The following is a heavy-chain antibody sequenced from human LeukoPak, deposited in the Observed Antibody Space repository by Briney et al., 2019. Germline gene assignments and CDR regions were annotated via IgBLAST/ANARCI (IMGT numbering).Heavy chain of an antibody. J-gene: IGHJ4*02. V-gene: IGHV4-39*01. Sequence: SETLSLTCTVSGGSISGSSYYWGWIRQPPGKGLEWIGSIYYSGSTYYNPSLKSRVTISVDTSKNQFSLKLNSVTATDTAVYYCARTYYDFWSGYSPRGVLPPYFDYWGQGTLVTVSS. CDR2: IYYSGST. CDR3: ARTYYDFWSGYSPRGVLPPYFDY. CDR1: GGSISGSSYY. D-gene: IGHD3-3*01.